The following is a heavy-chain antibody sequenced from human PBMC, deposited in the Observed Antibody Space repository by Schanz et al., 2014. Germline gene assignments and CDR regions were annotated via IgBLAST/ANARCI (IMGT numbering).Heavy chain of an antibody. Sequence: EGQLVQSGGGLVQPGGSLRLSCAASGFKLGSYAMSWVRQAPGKGLEWVSTFAGSSETTSHADSVKGRLTISRDNSKNTLYLQMNSLRAEDTALYYCASERGYSYGYGAFDIWGQGTMVTVSS. V-gene: IGHV3-23*04. J-gene: IGHJ3*02. CDR3: ASERGYSYGYGAFDI. CDR2: FAGSSETT. CDR1: GFKLGSYA. D-gene: IGHD5-18*01.